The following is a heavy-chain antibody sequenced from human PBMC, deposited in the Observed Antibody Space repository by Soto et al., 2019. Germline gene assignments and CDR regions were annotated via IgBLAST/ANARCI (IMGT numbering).Heavy chain of an antibody. D-gene: IGHD6-6*01. CDR3: ARDFMGIAARPSAFDI. Sequence: ASVKVSCKASGGTFSSYTISWVRQAPGQGLEWMGRIIPILGIANYAQKFQGRVTITADKSASTVYMELSSLRSEDTAVYYCARDFMGIAARPSAFDIWGQGTMVTVSS. J-gene: IGHJ3*02. CDR1: GGTFSSYT. V-gene: IGHV1-69*04. CDR2: IIPILGIA.